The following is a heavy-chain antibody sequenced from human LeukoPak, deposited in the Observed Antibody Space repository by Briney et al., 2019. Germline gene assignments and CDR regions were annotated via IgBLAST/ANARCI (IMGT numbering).Heavy chain of an antibody. J-gene: IGHJ4*02. CDR2: INGSGGST. D-gene: IGHD2-15*01. CDR3: ANLGYCSGGSCYSDY. V-gene: IGHV3-23*01. Sequence: GGSLRLSCAASGFTFSSYAMSWVRQAPGKGLEWVSAINGSGGSTYYADSVKGRFTISRDNSKNTLYLQMNSLRAEDTAVYYCANLGYCSGGSCYSDYWGQGTLVTVSS. CDR1: GFTFSSYA.